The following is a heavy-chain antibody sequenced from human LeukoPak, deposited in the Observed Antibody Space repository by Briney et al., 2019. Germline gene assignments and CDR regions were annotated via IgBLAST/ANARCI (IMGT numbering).Heavy chain of an antibody. CDR1: GGSISSYY. Sequence: SETLSLTCTVSGGSISSYYWSWIRQPLGKGLEWIGYIYYSGSTNYNPSLKSRVTISVDTSKNQFSLKLSSVTAADTAVYYCARVSRGHYYYYGMDVWGQGTTVTVSS. V-gene: IGHV4-59*01. J-gene: IGHJ6*02. CDR3: ARVSRGHYYYYGMDV. CDR2: IYYSGST. D-gene: IGHD3-10*01.